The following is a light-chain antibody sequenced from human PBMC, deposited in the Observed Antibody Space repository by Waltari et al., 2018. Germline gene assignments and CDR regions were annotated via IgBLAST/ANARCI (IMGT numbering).Light chain of an antibody. CDR3: QSAGSTLYGVV. J-gene: IGLJ2*01. V-gene: IGLV1-40*01. Sequence: QSVLTQPPSVSGAPGQSVPISFTGSSSTIGAGYDVNWYQLLPGPAPRLLSYGINKRPAGVPDRCSGSRSATSASLAISGLQAEDEAYYYCQSAGSTLYGVVFGGGTKLTVL. CDR2: GIN. CDR1: SSTIGAGYD.